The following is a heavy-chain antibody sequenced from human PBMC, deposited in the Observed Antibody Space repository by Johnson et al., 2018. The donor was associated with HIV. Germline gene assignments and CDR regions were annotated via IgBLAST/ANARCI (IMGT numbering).Heavy chain of an antibody. CDR2: ISWNSGSI. CDR3: TREGRTVAAFTVGAFDI. J-gene: IGHJ3*02. CDR1: GFTFDDYA. V-gene: IGHV3-9*01. D-gene: IGHD6-19*01. Sequence: VQLVESGGGVVRPGGYLRLSCAASGFTFDDYAMHWVRQAPGKGLEWVSGISWNSGSIGYADSVKGRFTISRDNAKNSLYLQMNSLKTEDTAVYYCTREGRTVAAFTVGAFDIWGQGTMVTVSS.